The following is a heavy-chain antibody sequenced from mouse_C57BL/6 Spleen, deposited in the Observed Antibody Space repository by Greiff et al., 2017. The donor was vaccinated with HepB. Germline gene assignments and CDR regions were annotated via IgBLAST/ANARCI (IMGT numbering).Heavy chain of an antibody. CDR1: GYTFTSYW. Sequence: QVQLQQPGAELVKPGASVKLSCKASGYTFTSYWMQWVKLRPGQGLEWIGEIDPSDSYTNYNQKFKGKATLTVDTSSSTAYMQLSSLTSEDSAVYYCASIYYGTLDYWGQGTTLTVSS. D-gene: IGHD2-1*01. V-gene: IGHV1-50*01. CDR2: IDPSDSYT. J-gene: IGHJ2*01. CDR3: ASIYYGTLDY.